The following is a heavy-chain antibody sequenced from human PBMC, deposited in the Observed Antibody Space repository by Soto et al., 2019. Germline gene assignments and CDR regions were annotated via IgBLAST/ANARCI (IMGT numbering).Heavy chain of an antibody. V-gene: IGHV4-31*03. CDR1: GGSSSSGTYY. J-gene: IGHJ4*01. Sequence: QVQLQESGPGLLKPSQTLSLTCSVSGGSSSSGTYYWSWIRHRPGKGLQWIGYMYNSGTSSYSPALKSRSVLSVDTSKNQFSLKLTSVTAADTATYFCVRRLSGSSAFDFWGLGILVTVSS. D-gene: IGHD2-15*01. CDR2: MYNSGTS. CDR3: VRRLSGSSAFDF.